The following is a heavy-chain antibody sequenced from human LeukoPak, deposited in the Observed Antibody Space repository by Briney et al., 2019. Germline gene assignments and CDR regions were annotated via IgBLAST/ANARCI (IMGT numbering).Heavy chain of an antibody. CDR3: ARTRHYDFWSGYPPV. J-gene: IGHJ4*02. CDR2: INHSGST. D-gene: IGHD3-3*01. V-gene: IGHV4-34*01. CDR1: GGSFSGYY. Sequence: TSETLSLTCAVYGGSFSGYYWSWIRQPPGKGLEWIGEINHSGSTNYNPSLKSRVTISVDTSKNQFSLKLSSVTAADTAVYYCARTRHYDFWSGYPPVWGQGTLVTVSS.